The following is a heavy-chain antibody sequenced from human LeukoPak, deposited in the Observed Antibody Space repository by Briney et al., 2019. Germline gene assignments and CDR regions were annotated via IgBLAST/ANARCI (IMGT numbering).Heavy chain of an antibody. CDR3: ARPGTGFDC. V-gene: IGHV3-74*01. D-gene: IGHD1-1*01. CDR2: INTDGQTT. CDR1: GFTFSNYW. J-gene: IGHJ4*02. Sequence: GGSLRLSCAASGFTFSNYWMHWVRQAPGKGLVRVSRINTDGQTTSYADSVKGRFSISRDDAKNTLYLQMNSLRAEDTAVYYCARPGTGFDCWGQGTLVTVSS.